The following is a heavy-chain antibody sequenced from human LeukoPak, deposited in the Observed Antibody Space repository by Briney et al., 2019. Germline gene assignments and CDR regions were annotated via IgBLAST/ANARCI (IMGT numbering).Heavy chain of an antibody. D-gene: IGHD3-16*02. J-gene: IGHJ4*02. CDR3: ARLSDGYMDY. CDR1: GYTFTSYW. V-gene: IGHV5-51*01. CDR2: IHPGDSDT. Sequence: GESLKISCKGSGYTFTSYWIGWVRQMPGKGLVWMGIIHPGDSDTRYSPSFQGQVTTSADKSISTAYLQWSSLKASDTAMYYCARLSDGYMDYWGQGTLVTVSS.